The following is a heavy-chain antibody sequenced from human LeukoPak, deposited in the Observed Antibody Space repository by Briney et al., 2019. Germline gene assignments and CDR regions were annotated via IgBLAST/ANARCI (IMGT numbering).Heavy chain of an antibody. CDR2: ISYDENNK. CDR1: GFTFSSYA. CDR3: AKSIVGATLTSSFDF. J-gene: IGHJ4*02. Sequence: GGSLRLSCAASGFTFSSYAMHWVRQAPGKGLEWVAVISYDENNKYYAGSVKGRFTISRDNSKNTLYLQMNSLRTEDTAVYYCAKSIVGATLTSSFDFWGQGTLVTVSS. D-gene: IGHD1-26*01. V-gene: IGHV3-30-3*02.